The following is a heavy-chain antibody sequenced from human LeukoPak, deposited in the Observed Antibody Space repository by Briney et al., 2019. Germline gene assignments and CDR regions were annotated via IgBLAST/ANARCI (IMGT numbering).Heavy chain of an antibody. CDR3: ARDELAVAGPDY. CDR1: GYTFTAYY. D-gene: IGHD6-19*01. Sequence: ASVKVSCKASGYTFTAYYMHWVRQAPGHGLEWLGWINPNSGGTNYAQKFQGRVTMTRDTSISTAYMELSRLRSDDTAVYYCARDELAVAGPDYWGQGTLVTVSS. V-gene: IGHV1-2*02. J-gene: IGHJ4*02. CDR2: INPNSGGT.